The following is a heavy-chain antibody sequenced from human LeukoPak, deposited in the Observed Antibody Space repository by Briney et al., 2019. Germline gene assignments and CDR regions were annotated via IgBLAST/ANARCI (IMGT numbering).Heavy chain of an antibody. V-gene: IGHV4-34*01. CDR3: ARVVADGYDYYYYMDV. CDR2: INHSGRT. D-gene: IGHD5-12*01. CDR1: GGSFSGFY. J-gene: IGHJ6*03. Sequence: PSETLSLTCAVYGGSFSGFYWSWIRQPPGKGLEWIGEINHSGRTNYNPSLKSRVTISVDTSKNQFSLRLSSVTAADTAVYYCARVVADGYDYYYYMDVWGKGTTVTVSS.